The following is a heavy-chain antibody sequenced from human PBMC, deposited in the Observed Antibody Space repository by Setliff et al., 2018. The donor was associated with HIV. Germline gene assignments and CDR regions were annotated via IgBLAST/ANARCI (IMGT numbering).Heavy chain of an antibody. J-gene: IGHJ6*03. CDR1: GFTFSSYS. Sequence: SLRLSCAASGFTFSSYSMNWVRQGPGRGLEWVASLLNGGSNEQYANSVKGRFTISRDDSKNTLYLQMNSLSVEDTAVYYCSREPNPDYYYFYMDVWGKGTTVTVSS. CDR3: SREPNPDYYYFYMDV. V-gene: IGHV3-30*03. CDR2: LLNGGSNE.